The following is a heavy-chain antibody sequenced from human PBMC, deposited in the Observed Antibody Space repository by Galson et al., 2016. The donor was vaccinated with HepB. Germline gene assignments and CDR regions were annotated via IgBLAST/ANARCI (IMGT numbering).Heavy chain of an antibody. CDR1: GFTFSDYY. V-gene: IGHV3-11*06. CDR3: AGGTMIRGLT. J-gene: IGHJ4*02. CDR2: ISSSISYT. Sequence: SLRLSCAASGFTFSDYYLSWIRQAPGKGLEWISYISSSISYTYYADAVKGRFTISRDNDENSLYLQMNSLRVEDTAVYYCAGGTMIRGLTWGQGTLVTVSS. D-gene: IGHD3-10*01.